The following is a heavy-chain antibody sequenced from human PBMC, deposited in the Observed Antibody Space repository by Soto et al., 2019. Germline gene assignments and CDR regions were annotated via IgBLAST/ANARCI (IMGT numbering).Heavy chain of an antibody. CDR2: IWYDGSNK. CDR3: ARASSSLRYFDWLAQGIDC. CDR1: GFTFSSYG. Sequence: GGSLRLSCAASGFTFSSYGMHWVRQAPGKGLEWVAVIWYDGSNKYYADSVKGRFTISRDNSKNTLYLQMNSLRAEDTAVYYCARASSSLRYFDWLAQGIDCWGQGTLVTVSS. J-gene: IGHJ4*02. D-gene: IGHD3-9*01. V-gene: IGHV3-33*01.